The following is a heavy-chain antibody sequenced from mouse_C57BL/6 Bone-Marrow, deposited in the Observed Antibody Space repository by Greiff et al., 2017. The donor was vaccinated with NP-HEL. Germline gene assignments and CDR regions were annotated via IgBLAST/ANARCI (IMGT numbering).Heavy chain of an antibody. J-gene: IGHJ1*03. CDR3: ARGPPHWYFDV. V-gene: IGHV1-66*01. CDR1: GYSFTSYY. Sequence: QVQLQQSGPELVKPGASVKISCKASGYSFTSYYIHWVKQRPGQGLEWIGWIYPGSGNTKYNEKFKGKATLTADTSSSTAYMQLSSLTSEDSAVYYCARGPPHWYFDVWGTGTTVTVSS. CDR2: IYPGSGNT.